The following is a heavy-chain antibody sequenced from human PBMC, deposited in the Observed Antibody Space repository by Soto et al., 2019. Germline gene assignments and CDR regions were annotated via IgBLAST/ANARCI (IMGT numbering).Heavy chain of an antibody. CDR1: GFTFRDYY. CDR2: IGGDSVYT. J-gene: IGHJ6*02. CDR3: ARDEMQLRSDSPYGLEV. Sequence: KPGGSLRLSCAASGFTFRDYYMTWIRQAPGKGPEWISSIGGDSVYTDYAESVKGRFSVSRDNSRNSMYLQLNSLRVEDTGLYYCARDEMQLRSDSPYGLEVWGQGTTVTVSS. D-gene: IGHD3-22*01. V-gene: IGHV3-11*06.